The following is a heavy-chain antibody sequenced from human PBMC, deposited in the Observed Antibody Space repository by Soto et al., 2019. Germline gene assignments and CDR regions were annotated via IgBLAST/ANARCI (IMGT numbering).Heavy chain of an antibody. CDR1: GFTFSDYY. D-gene: IGHD3-16*01. J-gene: IGHJ6*02. V-gene: IGHV3-11*01. CDR2: MSSSGNDI. Sequence: QVQLVESGGGLVKPGGSLRLSCAASGFTFSDYYMTWIRQAPGKGLEWVSYMSSSGNDIYYADSVKGRFTISRDNTENSLFLQMNSLRAEDTAIYYCARVGQDYYYGMDVWGHGTTVTVSS. CDR3: ARVGQDYYYGMDV.